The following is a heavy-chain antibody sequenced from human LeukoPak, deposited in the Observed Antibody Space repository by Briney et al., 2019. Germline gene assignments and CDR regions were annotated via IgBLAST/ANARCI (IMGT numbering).Heavy chain of an antibody. CDR2: FSGSDRTT. J-gene: IGHJ3*02. Sequence: GGSLRLSCAASGFTFSTYAMNWVRQAPGKGLEWVSAFSGSDRTTYYADSVVGRFTISRDNSKNTLYLQMDSLRAEDTAVYYCAREGSYTDLRGLTFDTWGQGTTVTVSS. CDR3: AREGSYTDLRGLTFDT. D-gene: IGHD4-17*01. CDR1: GFTFSTYA. V-gene: IGHV3-23*01.